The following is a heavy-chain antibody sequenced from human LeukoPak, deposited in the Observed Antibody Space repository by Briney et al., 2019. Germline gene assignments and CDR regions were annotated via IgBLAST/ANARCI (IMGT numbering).Heavy chain of an antibody. CDR2: IYYSGST. CDR3: ARAANGWHFDY. Sequence: PSETLSLTCTVSGGSISSGDYYWSWIRQPPGTGLEWIGYIYYSGSTYYNPSLKSRVTISVDTSKNQFSLKLSSVTAADTAVYYCARAANGWHFDYWGQGTLVTVSS. V-gene: IGHV4-30-4*01. D-gene: IGHD4-17*01. CDR1: GGSISSGDYY. J-gene: IGHJ4*02.